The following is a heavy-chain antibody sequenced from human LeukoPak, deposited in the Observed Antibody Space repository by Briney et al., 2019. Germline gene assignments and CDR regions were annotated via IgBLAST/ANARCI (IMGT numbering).Heavy chain of an antibody. CDR3: ARDRDTIFGVVIGRFDP. V-gene: IGHV1-69*13. Sequence: GASVKVSCKASGGTFTSYAISWVRQAPGQELEWTGGIIPIFGTANYAQKFQGRVTITADESTSTAYMELSSLRSEDTAVYYCARDRDTIFGVVIGRFDPWGQGTLVTVSS. CDR2: IIPIFGTA. J-gene: IGHJ5*02. D-gene: IGHD3-3*01. CDR1: GGTFTSYA.